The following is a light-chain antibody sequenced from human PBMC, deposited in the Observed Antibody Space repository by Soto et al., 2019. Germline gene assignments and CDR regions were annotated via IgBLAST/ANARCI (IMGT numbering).Light chain of an antibody. CDR1: QSLLHSNGRTY. V-gene: IGKV2D-29*01. CDR3: MRSIRFRT. J-gene: IGKJ2*01. CDR2: EVS. Sequence: DIVMTQTPLSLSVTPGQPASISCKSSQSLLHSNGRTYLFWYLLKPGQPPQVLIYEVSNRFPGVPDRFSGSGSGTDFTLKIGRVEAEGVGVYYCMRSIRFRTCGQGTKLEIK.